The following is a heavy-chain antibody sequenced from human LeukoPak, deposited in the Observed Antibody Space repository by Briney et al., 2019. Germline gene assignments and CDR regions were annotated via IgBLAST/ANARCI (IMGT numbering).Heavy chain of an antibody. Sequence: GGSLRLSCAASGFTFSSYWMSWVRQAPGKGLEWVTFISYDGSDKYYADSVKGRFTISRDNSKNTLYLQVNSLRAGDTALYYCAKNRVVFNWNYAYYFDSWGQGTLVTVSS. V-gene: IGHV3-30*18. CDR2: ISYDGSDK. D-gene: IGHD1-7*01. CDR1: GFTFSSYW. CDR3: AKNRVVFNWNYAYYFDS. J-gene: IGHJ4*02.